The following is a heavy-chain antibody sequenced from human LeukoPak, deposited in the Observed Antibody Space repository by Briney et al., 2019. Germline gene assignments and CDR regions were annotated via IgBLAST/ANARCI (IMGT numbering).Heavy chain of an antibody. J-gene: IGHJ4*02. V-gene: IGHV4-4*07. CDR2: IYSSGST. D-gene: IGHD6-6*01. CDR3: AREYSSTSGRHFDY. Sequence: SETLSLTCTVSGGSFSGYYWTWIRQPAGKGLEWIGRIYSSGSTNYNPSLRSRVTISVDKSKNQFSLNLTSVTASDTGVYHCAREYSSTSGRHFDYWGQGILVTVPS. CDR1: GGSFSGYY.